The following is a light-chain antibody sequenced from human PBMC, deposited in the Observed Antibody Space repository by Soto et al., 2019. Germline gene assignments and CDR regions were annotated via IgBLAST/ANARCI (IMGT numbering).Light chain of an antibody. CDR1: QSIGSYS. Sequence: EIVLTQSPGTLSLSPGERATLSCRSSQSIGSYSLTWYQQQPGQAPRLLISGAASRAAGIPDRFSGSGSGTDFTLTISRLEPEDFATYYCQQYADVPLTFGGGTKVE. CDR2: GAA. V-gene: IGKV3-20*01. J-gene: IGKJ4*01. CDR3: QQYADVPLT.